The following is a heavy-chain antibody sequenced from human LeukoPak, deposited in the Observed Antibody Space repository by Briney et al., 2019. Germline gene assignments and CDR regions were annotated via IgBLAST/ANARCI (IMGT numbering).Heavy chain of an antibody. D-gene: IGHD6-19*01. V-gene: IGHV4-39*07. Sequence: SSETLSLTCTVSGGSVSTIDYYWGWIRQPPGKGLEWIGSVYYSGSTYYNAPLKSRVTISVDTSKNQFSLKLSAVTAADTAMYYCAREDAVSSDDAFDLWGQGTMVTVSS. CDR1: GGSVSTIDYY. J-gene: IGHJ3*01. CDR3: AREDAVSSDDAFDL. CDR2: VYYSGST.